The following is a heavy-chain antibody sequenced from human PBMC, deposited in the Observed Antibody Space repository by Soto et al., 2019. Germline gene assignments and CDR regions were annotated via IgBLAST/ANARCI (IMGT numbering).Heavy chain of an antibody. CDR2: IIPIFGTA. CDR1: GGTFSSYA. CDR3: ARSRLITMVRGGPIDY. Sequence: SVKVSCKASGGTFSSYAISWVRQAPGQGLEWMGGIIPIFGTANYAQKFQGRATITADESTSTAYMELSSLRSEDTAVYYCARSRLITMVRGGPIDYWGQGSLVTGSS. J-gene: IGHJ4*02. D-gene: IGHD3-10*01. V-gene: IGHV1-69*13.